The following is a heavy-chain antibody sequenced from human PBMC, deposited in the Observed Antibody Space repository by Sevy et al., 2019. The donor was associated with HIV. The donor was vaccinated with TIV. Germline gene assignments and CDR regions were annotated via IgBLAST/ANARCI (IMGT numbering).Heavy chain of an antibody. V-gene: IGHV4-31*03. D-gene: IGHD3-3*01. CDR2: IYYSGST. Sequence: SETLSLTCTVSGGSINSGGYYWSWIRQHPGKGLEWIGYIYYSGSTYYNPSLKSRVTISVDTSKNQFSLKLSSVTAADTAVYYCARDRLYYDFWSGYYRGSWFDPWGQGTLVTVSS. J-gene: IGHJ5*02. CDR3: ARDRLYYDFWSGYYRGSWFDP. CDR1: GGSINSGGYY.